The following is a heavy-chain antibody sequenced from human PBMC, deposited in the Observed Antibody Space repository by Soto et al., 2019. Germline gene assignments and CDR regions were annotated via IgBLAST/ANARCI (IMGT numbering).Heavy chain of an antibody. V-gene: IGHV4-59*01. CDR1: GGSISSYY. CDR3: ARANTFGGVIVVHDAFDI. CDR2: IYYSGST. D-gene: IGHD3-16*02. Sequence: SETLSLTCTVSGGSISSYYWSWIRQPPGKGLEWIGYIYYSGSTNYNPSLKSRVTISVDTSKNQFSLKLSSVTAADTAVYYCARANTFGGVIVVHDAFDIWGQGTMVTVSS. J-gene: IGHJ3*02.